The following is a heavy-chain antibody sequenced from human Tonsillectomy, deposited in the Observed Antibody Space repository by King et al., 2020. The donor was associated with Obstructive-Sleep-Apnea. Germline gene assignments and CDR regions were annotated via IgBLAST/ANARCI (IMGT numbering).Heavy chain of an antibody. CDR3: ARGPGQLWLGGYFDY. CDR1: GYTFTSYY. CDR2: INPSGGST. V-gene: IGHV1-46*01. J-gene: IGHJ4*02. D-gene: IGHD5-18*01. Sequence: QLVQSGAEVKKPGASVKVSCKASGYTFTSYYMHWVRQAPGQGLEWMGIINPSGGSTSYAQKFQGRVTMTRDTSTSTAYMELSSLRSEDTAVYYCARGPGQLWLGGYFDYWGQGTLVTVSS.